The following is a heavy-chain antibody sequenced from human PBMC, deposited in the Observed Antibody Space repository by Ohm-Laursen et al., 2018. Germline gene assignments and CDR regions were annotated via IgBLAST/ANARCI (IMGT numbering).Heavy chain of an antibody. CDR2: ISWNSDSI. CDR3: ARVSNYPRKDFQH. D-gene: IGHD4/OR15-4a*01. CDR1: GFTFDDYA. Sequence: SLRLSCAASGFTFDDYAMHWVRQAPGKGLEWVSGISWNSDSIGYADSVKGRFTISRDNAKNSLYLQMNSLRADDTAVYYCARVSNYPRKDFQHWGQGTLVTVSS. V-gene: IGHV3-9*01. J-gene: IGHJ1*01.